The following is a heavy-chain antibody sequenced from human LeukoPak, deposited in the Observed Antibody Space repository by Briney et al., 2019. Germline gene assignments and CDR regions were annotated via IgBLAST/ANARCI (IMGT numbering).Heavy chain of an antibody. CDR3: ASPRRLGELSLLGY. Sequence: ASVKVSCKVSGYTLTELSMHWVRQAPGQGLEWMGWISAYNNNTNSAQKFQGRVTMTRDTSTSTVYMELSSLRSEDTAVYYCASPRRLGELSLLGYWGQGTLVTVSS. J-gene: IGHJ4*02. V-gene: IGHV1-2*02. CDR2: ISAYNNNT. D-gene: IGHD3-16*02. CDR1: GYTLTELS.